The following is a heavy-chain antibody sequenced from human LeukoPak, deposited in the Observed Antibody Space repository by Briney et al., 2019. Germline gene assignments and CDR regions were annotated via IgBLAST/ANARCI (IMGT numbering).Heavy chain of an antibody. CDR1: GYSIISDYY. CDR2: IYHSGST. Sequence: SETLSLTCTVSGYSIISDYYWGWIRQPPGKGLEWIGNIYHSGSTYYNPSLKSRVTISVDTSKNQFSLKLSSVTAADTAVYHCARAMVVVAATGYFDYWGLGTLLTVSS. CDR3: ARAMVVVAATGYFDY. J-gene: IGHJ4*02. V-gene: IGHV4-38-2*02. D-gene: IGHD2-15*01.